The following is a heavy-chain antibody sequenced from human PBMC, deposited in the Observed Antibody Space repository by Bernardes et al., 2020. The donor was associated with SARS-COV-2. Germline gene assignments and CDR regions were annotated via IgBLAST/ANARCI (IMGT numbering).Heavy chain of an antibody. J-gene: IGHJ4*02. CDR1: GFTFSSYA. Sequence: GSLRLSCAASGFTFSSYAMTWVRQAPGKGLEWVSAISGSGGTTYYADSVKGRFTISRDNSKNTVYLQMNSLRAEDTAVYYCAKDEGFWSGYYDYWGQGTLVTVSS. CDR3: AKDEGFWSGYYDY. CDR2: ISGSGGTT. D-gene: IGHD3-3*01. V-gene: IGHV3-23*01.